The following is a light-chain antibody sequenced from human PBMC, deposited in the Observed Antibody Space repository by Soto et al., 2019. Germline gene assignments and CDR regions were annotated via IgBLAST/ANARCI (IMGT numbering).Light chain of an antibody. J-gene: IGKJ5*01. Sequence: DIALTQSPDSLALSLGERATMNCKSSQSVLYSSYNKSYLAWYQVKPGRPPKLLFSWASTRESGVPDRFSGSGSGTDFTLIISSLQDVDVAVYYCQQYYRTLITFGQGTRLENK. CDR1: QSVLYSSYNKSY. CDR2: WAS. V-gene: IGKV4-1*01. CDR3: QQYYRTLIT.